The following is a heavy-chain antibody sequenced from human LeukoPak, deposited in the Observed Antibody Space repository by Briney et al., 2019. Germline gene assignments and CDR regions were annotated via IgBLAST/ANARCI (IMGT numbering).Heavy chain of an antibody. V-gene: IGHV3-21*01. D-gene: IGHD4-17*01. CDR1: GFIFSTYN. Sequence: GGSLRLSCAASGFIFSTYNMNWVRQAPGKGLEWVSSISTNKNYINYADSVKGRFTISRDNAKNSLYLQINNLRAEDTAVYYCAREGYGDYSQPHDAFDIWGQGTMVTVSS. J-gene: IGHJ3*02. CDR3: AREGYGDYSQPHDAFDI. CDR2: ISTNKNYI.